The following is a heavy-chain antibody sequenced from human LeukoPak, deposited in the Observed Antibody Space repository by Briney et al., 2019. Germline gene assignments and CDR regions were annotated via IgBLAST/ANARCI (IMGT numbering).Heavy chain of an antibody. CDR2: IYDSGST. V-gene: IGHV4-59*01. Sequence: PSETLSLTCSVSGGSMTNLYWTWIRQPPGKGLEWIGDIYDSGSTRYNTSLESRVTISVDTSKNQFSLKLSSVTAADTAVCYCARDPSGYFSYWGQGTLVTVSS. D-gene: IGHD3-22*01. CDR3: ARDPSGYFSY. CDR1: GGSMTNLY. J-gene: IGHJ4*02.